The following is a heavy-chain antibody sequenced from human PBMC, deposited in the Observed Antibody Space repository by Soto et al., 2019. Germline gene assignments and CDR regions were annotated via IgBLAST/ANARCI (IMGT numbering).Heavy chain of an antibody. V-gene: IGHV3-21*01. CDR3: TRDEGGSYDSWFHP. J-gene: IGHJ5*02. CDR2: ISSGAAYI. Sequence: GGSLRLSCNFTFSLYSMNWVRQAPGKGLEWVASISSGAAYIKYADSVQGRFTISRDNAKSSVSLQMSSLRVEDTAVYFCTRDEGGSYDSWFHPWGQGTQVTVSS. D-gene: IGHD1-26*01. CDR1: TFSLYS.